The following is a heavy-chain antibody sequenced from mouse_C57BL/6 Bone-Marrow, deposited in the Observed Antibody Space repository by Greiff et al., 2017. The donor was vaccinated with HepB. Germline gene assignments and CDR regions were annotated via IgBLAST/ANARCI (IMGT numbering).Heavy chain of an antibody. V-gene: IGHV5-4*01. J-gene: IGHJ2*01. Sequence: EVKLMESGGGLVKPGGSLKLSCAASGFTFSSYAMSWVRQTPEKRLEWVATISDGGSYTYYPDNVKGRFTISRDNAKNNPYLQMSHLKSEDTAMYYCARDDYGSSYGFDYWGQGTTLTVSS. CDR1: GFTFSSYA. CDR2: ISDGGSYT. D-gene: IGHD1-1*01. CDR3: ARDDYGSSYGFDY.